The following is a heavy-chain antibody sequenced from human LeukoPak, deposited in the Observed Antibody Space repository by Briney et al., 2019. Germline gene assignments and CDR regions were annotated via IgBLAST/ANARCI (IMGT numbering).Heavy chain of an antibody. CDR2: IYYSGST. J-gene: IGHJ4*02. CDR3: ASLFLEWSPRDY. D-gene: IGHD3-3*01. Sequence: SETLSLTCTVSGGSISSSSYYWGWIRQPPGKGLEWIGSIYYSGSTYYNPSLKSRVTISVDTSKNQFSLKLSSVTAADTAVYYCASLFLEWSPRDYWGQGTLVTVSS. CDR1: GGSISSSSYY. V-gene: IGHV4-39*01.